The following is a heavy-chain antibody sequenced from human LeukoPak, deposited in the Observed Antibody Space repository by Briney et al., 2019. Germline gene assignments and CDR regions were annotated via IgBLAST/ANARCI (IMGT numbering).Heavy chain of an antibody. Sequence: GGSLRLYCAASGFTFSSYAMSWVRQAPGKGLDWVSAISGSGGSTYYADSVKGRFTISRDNSKNTLYLQMNSLRAEDTAVYYCAKVGDGYNSIDYWGQGTLVTVSS. J-gene: IGHJ4*02. CDR1: GFTFSSYA. V-gene: IGHV3-23*01. CDR2: ISGSGGST. D-gene: IGHD5-24*01. CDR3: AKVGDGYNSIDY.